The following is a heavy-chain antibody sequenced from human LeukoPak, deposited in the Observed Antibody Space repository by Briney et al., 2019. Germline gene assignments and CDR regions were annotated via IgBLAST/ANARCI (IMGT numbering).Heavy chain of an antibody. CDR1: GYTFTSYD. CDR3: ATEFVGVVPAAIADY. D-gene: IGHD2-2*02. J-gene: IGHJ4*02. CDR2: FDPEDGET. V-gene: IGHV1-24*01. Sequence: ASVKVSCKASGYTFTSYDINWVRQAPGKGLEWMGGFDPEDGETIYAQKFQGRVTMTEDTSTDTAYMELSSLRSEDTAVYYCATEFVGVVPAAIADYWGQGTLVTVSS.